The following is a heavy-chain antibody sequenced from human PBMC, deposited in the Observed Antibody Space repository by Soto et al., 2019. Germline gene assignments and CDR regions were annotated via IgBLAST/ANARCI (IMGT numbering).Heavy chain of an antibody. CDR2: IWYDGSNK. Sequence: PGGSLRLSCAASGFTFSSYGMHWVRQAPGKGLEWVAVIWYDGSNKYYADSVKGRFTISRDNSKNTLYLQMNSLRAEDTAVYYCARVFSRRYYYGMDVWGQGTQVTVSS. D-gene: IGHD6-13*01. J-gene: IGHJ6*02. CDR3: ARVFSRRYYYGMDV. CDR1: GFTFSSYG. V-gene: IGHV3-33*01.